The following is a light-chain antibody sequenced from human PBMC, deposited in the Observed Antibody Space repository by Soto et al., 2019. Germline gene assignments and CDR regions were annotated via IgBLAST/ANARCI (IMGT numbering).Light chain of an antibody. CDR1: QSVSSNY. V-gene: IGKV3-20*01. J-gene: IGKJ1*01. CDR3: QQYGSSPWT. Sequence: EIVLTQSPGTLSLSPGERATVSCRASQSVSSNYLAWYQQKPGQAPRLLIYDASSRATGIPDRFSGSGSETDFTLTISRQEPEDFAVYYCQQYGSSPWTFGQGTKVEIK. CDR2: DAS.